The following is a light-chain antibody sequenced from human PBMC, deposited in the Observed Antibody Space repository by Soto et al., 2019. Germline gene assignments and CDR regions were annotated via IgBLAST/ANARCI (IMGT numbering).Light chain of an antibody. V-gene: IGLV2-14*03. CDR3: TSYTSSYTWV. Sequence: QSALTQPASVSGSPGQSITISCTGTSNDVGGYNYVSWYQQHPGKAPKLLIYAVSDRPLGVSSPFSGSKSGNAASLAISGLQAEDEGDYSCTSYTSSYTWVFGGGTKLTVL. CDR2: AVS. J-gene: IGLJ3*02. CDR1: SNDVGGYNY.